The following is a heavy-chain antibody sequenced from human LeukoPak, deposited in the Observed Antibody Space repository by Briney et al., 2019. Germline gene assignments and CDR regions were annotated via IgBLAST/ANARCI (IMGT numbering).Heavy chain of an antibody. CDR1: GFTFSGSA. J-gene: IGHJ3*02. V-gene: IGHV3-73*01. D-gene: IGHD3-9*01. Sequence: GGSLRLSCAASGFTFSGSAMHWVRQASGKGLEWVGRIRSKANSYATAYAASVKGRFTISRDDSKNTAYLQMNSLKTEDTAVYYCTRTDVRYSDWLPSHQDAFDIWGQGTMVTVSS. CDR3: TRTDVRYSDWLPSHQDAFDI. CDR2: IRSKANSYAT.